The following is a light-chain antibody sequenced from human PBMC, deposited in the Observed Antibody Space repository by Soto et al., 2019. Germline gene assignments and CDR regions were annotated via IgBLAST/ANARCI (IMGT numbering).Light chain of an antibody. CDR3: CSYAGVYTSGV. CDR1: SSDVGGYNY. CDR2: DVS. V-gene: IGLV2-11*01. Sequence: QSALTQPRSVSGSPGQSVTISCTGTSSDVGGYNYVSWYQQHPGKAPKVMIYDVSKRPSGVPDRFSGSKSGNTASLTISGLQAEDEADYYCCSYAGVYTSGVFGGGTKLTVL. J-gene: IGLJ2*01.